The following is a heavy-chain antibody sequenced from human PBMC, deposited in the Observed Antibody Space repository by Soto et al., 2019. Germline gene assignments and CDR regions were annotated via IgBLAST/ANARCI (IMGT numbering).Heavy chain of an antibody. Sequence: QVQLVQSGAEVKKPGSSVKLSCKASGDSFKNYALSWVRQAPGQGLEWMGSFIPIFDSPTYAEDFQGRLTPTADESATTAFIEMPKMTSTDTDIFNCARLSVDPWTDWGKGTLVTVSS. CDR1: GDSFKNYA. V-gene: IGHV1-69*01. J-gene: IGHJ4*02. CDR2: FIPIFDSP. CDR3: ARLSVDPWTD. D-gene: IGHD6-19*01.